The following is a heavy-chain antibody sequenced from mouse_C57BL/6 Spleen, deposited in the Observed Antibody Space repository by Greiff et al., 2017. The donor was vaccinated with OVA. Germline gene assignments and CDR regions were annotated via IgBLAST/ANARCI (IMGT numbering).Heavy chain of an antibody. CDR1: GYAFSSSW. CDR2: IYPGDGDT. CDR3: ARGGNGYLD. D-gene: IGHD2-2*01. V-gene: IGHV1-82*01. Sequence: VQLKESGPELVKPGASVKISCKASGYAFSSSWMNWVKQRPGKGLEWIGRIYPGDGDTNYNGKFKGKATLTADKSSSTAYMQLSSLTSEDSAVYFCARGGNGYLDWGQGTTLTVSS. J-gene: IGHJ2*01.